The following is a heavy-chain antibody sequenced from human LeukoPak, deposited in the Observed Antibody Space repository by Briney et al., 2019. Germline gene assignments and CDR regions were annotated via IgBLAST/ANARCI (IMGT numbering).Heavy chain of an antibody. V-gene: IGHV4-59*01. Sequence: PSETLSLTCSVSGGAISNYYWSLIRQPPGKGLEWIGCIDYSGSTNYNPSLKSRVTISVDRSKNQFSLKLASVTAADAAVYYCASAPPGSRSPMAPFDSWGQGTVVTVSS. CDR1: GGAISNYY. D-gene: IGHD3-10*01. CDR2: IDYSGST. J-gene: IGHJ4*02. CDR3: ASAPPGSRSPMAPFDS.